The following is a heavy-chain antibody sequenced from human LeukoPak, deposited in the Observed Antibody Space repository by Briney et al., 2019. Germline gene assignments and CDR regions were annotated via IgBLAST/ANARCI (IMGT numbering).Heavy chain of an antibody. CDR1: GFTFSSYW. J-gene: IGHJ4*02. CDR3: ARDRRLYYYDSSGPSDY. Sequence: PGGSLRLSCAASGFTFSSYWMHWVRQAPGKGLVWVSRINSDGSSTSYADSVKGRFTISRDNAKNTLYLQMNSLRAEDTAVYYCARDRRLYYYDSSGPSDYWGQGTLVTGSS. CDR2: INSDGSST. D-gene: IGHD3-22*01. V-gene: IGHV3-74*01.